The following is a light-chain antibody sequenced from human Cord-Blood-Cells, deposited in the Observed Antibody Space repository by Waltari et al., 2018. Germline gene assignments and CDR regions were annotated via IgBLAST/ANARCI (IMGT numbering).Light chain of an antibody. V-gene: IGKV3-11*01. CDR2: DAS. J-gene: IGKJ5*01. CDR3: QQRSNWPIT. Sequence: EIVLTQSPATLSLSPGERATLSCRASQSVSSYLAWYQQKPGQAPRLLIYDASNRGTCIPARVSGSESVTDFTLTISSLEPEYFAVYYCQQRSNWPITFGQGTRLEIK. CDR1: QSVSSY.